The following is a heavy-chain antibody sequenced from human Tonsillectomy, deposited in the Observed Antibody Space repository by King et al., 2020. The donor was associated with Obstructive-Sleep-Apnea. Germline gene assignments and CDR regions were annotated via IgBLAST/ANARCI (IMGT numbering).Heavy chain of an antibody. CDR2: INPIGGLT. CDR1: GYIFSNYY. D-gene: IGHD3-10*01. Sequence: VQLVQSGAEVKKPGASVKISCKASGYIFSNYYMHWVRQAPGQGLEWMGIINPIGGLTCYAQNLQGRVTMTRDTSTSTVYMELSRLTSEDTAVYYCARGGNYYGSGTYYRHYYYAMDVWGQGTTVTVSS. J-gene: IGHJ6*02. V-gene: IGHV1-46*03. CDR3: ARGGNYYGSGTYYRHYYYAMDV.